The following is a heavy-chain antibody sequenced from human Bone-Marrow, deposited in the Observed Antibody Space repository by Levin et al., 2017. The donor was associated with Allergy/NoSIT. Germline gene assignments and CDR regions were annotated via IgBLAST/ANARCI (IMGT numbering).Heavy chain of an antibody. Sequence: GESLKISCPVSGFTFSDYYMDWVRQAPGKGLEWVGHSRIRTYSYTTEYAASVKGRFTISRDDSRNSLYLQMNSLKSEDTAVYYCVRVPSGGHVFDYWGQGTLVTVSS. V-gene: IGHV3-72*01. J-gene: IGHJ4*02. CDR1: GFTFSDYY. CDR2: SRIRTYSYTT. CDR3: VRVPSGGHVFDY. D-gene: IGHD6-19*01.